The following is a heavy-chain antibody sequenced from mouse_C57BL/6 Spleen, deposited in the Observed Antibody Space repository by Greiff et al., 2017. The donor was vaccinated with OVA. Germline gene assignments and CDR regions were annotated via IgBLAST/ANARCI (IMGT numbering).Heavy chain of an antibody. CDR1: GFTFSDYY. CDR2: INNDGSST. Sequence: EVMLVESEGGLVQPGSSMKLSCTASGFTFSDYYMAWVRQVPEKGLEWVANINNDGSSTYYLDSLKSRFIISRDNAKNMLYLQMSSLKSKDTATYYCARYGAYGNCLDYWGQGTTLTVSS. CDR3: ARYGAYGNCLDY. D-gene: IGHD2-10*02. J-gene: IGHJ2*01. V-gene: IGHV5-16*01.